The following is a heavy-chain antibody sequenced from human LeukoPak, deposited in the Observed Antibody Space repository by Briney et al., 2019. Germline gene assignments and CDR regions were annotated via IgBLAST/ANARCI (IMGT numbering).Heavy chain of an antibody. CDR3: ARSNYDSTTFYYHLDL. V-gene: IGHV3-74*01. CDR1: GFTFSSYW. D-gene: IGHD2/OR15-2a*01. CDR2: VDVHGQGT. Sequence: GGSLRLSCAASGFTFSSYWMHWVRHAPGKGPVWVSRVDVHGQGTAYADSVKGRFTISRDNAKNTLSLQMNSLSAEDTAVYYYARSNYDSTTFYYHLDLWGQGTLVTVSS. J-gene: IGHJ5*02.